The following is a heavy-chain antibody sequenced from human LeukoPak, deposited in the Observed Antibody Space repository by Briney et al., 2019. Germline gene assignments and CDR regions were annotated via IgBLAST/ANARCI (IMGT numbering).Heavy chain of an antibody. CDR1: GYSFTSYW. CDR3: ARNHYDSSGYYFRLGWFDP. D-gene: IGHD3-22*01. Sequence: GESLKISCKGSGYSFTSYWIGWVRQMPGKGLEWMGIIYPGDSDTRYSPSFQGQVTISADKSISTAYLQWSSLKASDTAMCYCARNHYDSSGYYFRLGWFDPWGQGTLVTVSS. V-gene: IGHV5-51*01. CDR2: IYPGDSDT. J-gene: IGHJ5*02.